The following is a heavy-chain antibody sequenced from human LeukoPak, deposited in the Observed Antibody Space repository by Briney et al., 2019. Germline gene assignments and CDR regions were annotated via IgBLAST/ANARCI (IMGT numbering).Heavy chain of an antibody. CDR1: GFTFSSYA. J-gene: IGHJ6*03. CDR3: ARLAGVSSGCSSTSCYALRYYYYYMDV. Sequence: GGSLRLSCAASGFTFSSYAMSWVRQAPGKGLEWVSAISGSGGSTYYADSVKGRFTISRDNSKNTLYLQMNSLRAEDTALYYCARLAGVSSGCSSTSCYALRYYYYYMDVWGKGTTVTVSS. CDR2: ISGSGGST. V-gene: IGHV3-23*01. D-gene: IGHD2-2*01.